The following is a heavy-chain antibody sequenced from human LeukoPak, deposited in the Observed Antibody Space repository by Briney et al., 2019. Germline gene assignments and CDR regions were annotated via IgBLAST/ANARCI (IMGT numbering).Heavy chain of an antibody. V-gene: IGHV4-61*02. Sequence: ASETLSLTCTVSGGSISSGSYYWSWIRQPAGKGLEWIGRIYTSGSTNYNPSLKSRVTISVDTSKNQFSLKLSSVTAADTAVYYCARAKGWFGELLCAFDIWGQGTMVTVSS. CDR1: GGSISSGSYY. J-gene: IGHJ3*02. CDR3: ARAKGWFGELLCAFDI. CDR2: IYTSGST. D-gene: IGHD3-10*01.